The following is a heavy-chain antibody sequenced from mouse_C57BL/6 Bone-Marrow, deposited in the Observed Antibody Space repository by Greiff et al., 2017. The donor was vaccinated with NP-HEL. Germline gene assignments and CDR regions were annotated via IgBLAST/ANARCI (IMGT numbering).Heavy chain of an antibody. D-gene: IGHD2-5*01. Sequence: QVQLQQSGPGLVQPSQSLSITCTVSGFSLTSYGVHWVRQSPGKGLEWLGVIWRGGSTDYNAAFISRLSISKDNSKSQVFFKMNSLQADDTARYYCARNFDYSNVGAMDYWGQGTSVTVSS. CDR3: ARNFDYSNVGAMDY. CDR1: GFSLTSYG. CDR2: IWRGGST. J-gene: IGHJ4*01. V-gene: IGHV2-2*01.